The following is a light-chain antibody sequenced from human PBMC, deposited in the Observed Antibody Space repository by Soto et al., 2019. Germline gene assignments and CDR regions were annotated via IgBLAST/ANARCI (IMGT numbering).Light chain of an antibody. V-gene: IGKV1-5*03. CDR3: QQYNSYSPT. CDR1: QSISSW. Sequence: EIHITQAPSTLSASVGDRVTITCRASQSISSWLAWYQQKPGKAPKLLIYKASSLESGVPSRFSGSGSGTEFTLTISSLQPDDFATYYCQQYNSYSPTFGQGTKV. J-gene: IGKJ1*01. CDR2: KAS.